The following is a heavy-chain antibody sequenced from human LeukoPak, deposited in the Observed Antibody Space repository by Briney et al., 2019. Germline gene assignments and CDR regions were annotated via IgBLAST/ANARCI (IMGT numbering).Heavy chain of an antibody. V-gene: IGHV4-39*07. Sequence: SETLSLTCTVSGGSISSSSYYWGWIRQPPGKGLEWIGSIYYSGSTYYNPSLKSRVTISVGTSKDQFSLKLSSVTAADTAVYYCARELAIYDYVWGSYRPKENYYYYYMDVWGKGTTVTVSS. CDR3: ARELAIYDYVWGSYRPKENYYYYYMDV. J-gene: IGHJ6*03. CDR2: IYYSGST. D-gene: IGHD3-16*02. CDR1: GGSISSSSYY.